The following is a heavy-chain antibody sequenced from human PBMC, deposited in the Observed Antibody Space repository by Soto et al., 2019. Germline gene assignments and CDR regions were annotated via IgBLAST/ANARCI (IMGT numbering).Heavy chain of an antibody. V-gene: IGHV4-59*08. J-gene: IGHJ5*02. Sequence: QVQLREPCPGLVKPSEALSLTCTVYGDSVSNYYWNWIRQPPGKGLEWIGRIYYSGTTNYNPSLTSRVTISGDTSKNQVSLILNSVTAADTAVDYCARQLGYGGFDPWGQGTLVTVSS. D-gene: IGHD3-16*01. CDR1: GDSVSNYY. CDR2: IYYSGTT. CDR3: ARQLGYGGFDP.